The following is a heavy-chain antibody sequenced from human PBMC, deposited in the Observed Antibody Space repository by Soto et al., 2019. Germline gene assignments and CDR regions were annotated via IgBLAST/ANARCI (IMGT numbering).Heavy chain of an antibody. Sequence: ASVKVSCKDSGGLFSSYAISWVRQAPGQGLEWMGGIIPVFGTAYYAQKFQGRVTITADESTNTAYMELSSLRSEDTAMYYCARGGSGYAWFNEFWGHGSLVTVSS. CDR1: GGLFSSYA. D-gene: IGHD3-22*01. CDR2: IIPVFGTA. V-gene: IGHV1-69*13. J-gene: IGHJ4*01. CDR3: ARGGSGYAWFNEF.